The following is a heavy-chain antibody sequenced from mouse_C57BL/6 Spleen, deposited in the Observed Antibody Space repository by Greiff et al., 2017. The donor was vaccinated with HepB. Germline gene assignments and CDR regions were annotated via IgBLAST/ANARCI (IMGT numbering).Heavy chain of an antibody. CDR2: FYPGSGSI. J-gene: IGHJ1*03. CDR3: ARHPRLYYYGSSYGYVDV. D-gene: IGHD1-1*01. V-gene: IGHV1-62-2*01. CDR1: GYTFTEYT. Sequence: QVQLQQSGAELVKPGASVKLSCKASGYTFTEYTIHWVKQRSGQGLEWIGWFYPGSGSIKYNEKFKDKATLTADKSSSTVYMELSRLTSEDSAVYFCARHPRLYYYGSSYGYVDVWGTGTTVTVSS.